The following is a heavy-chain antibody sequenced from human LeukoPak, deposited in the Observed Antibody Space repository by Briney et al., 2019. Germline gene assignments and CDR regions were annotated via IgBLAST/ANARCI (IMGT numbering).Heavy chain of an antibody. CDR1: GASISSGTYY. V-gene: IGHV4-61*02. CDR3: ASRGFASGYCSRNSCYDYYFYYMDV. D-gene: IGHD2-2*03. CDR2: IYSGGST. Sequence: ASQTLSLTCTVSGASISSGTYYFTWIRQPAGKGLEWIGRIYSGGSTYHNPSLKSRVTISLDTSKNQFSLKLSSVTAADTAVYYCASRGFASGYCSRNSCYDYYFYYMDVWGKGTTVTVSS. J-gene: IGHJ6*03.